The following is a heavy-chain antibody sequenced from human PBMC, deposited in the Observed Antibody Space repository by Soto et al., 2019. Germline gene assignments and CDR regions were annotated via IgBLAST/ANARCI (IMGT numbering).Heavy chain of an antibody. CDR2: ISGLGSYI. V-gene: IGHV3-21*02. D-gene: IGHD6-25*01. CDR1: GFTFSRYG. CDR3: ARDPQQRLADSYYYGMDV. J-gene: IGHJ6*02. Sequence: EVQLVESGGGLVKPGGSLRLSCAASGFTFSRYGMNWVRQAPGKGLELVSSISGLGSYIYYADSVKGRFTVSRDNAKNSLYVQMNSLRAEDTAVYYCARDPQQRLADSYYYGMDVWGQGTTVIVSS.